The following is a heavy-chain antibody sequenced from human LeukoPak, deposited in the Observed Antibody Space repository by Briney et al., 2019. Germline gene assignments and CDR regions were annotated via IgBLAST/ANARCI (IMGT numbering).Heavy chain of an antibody. Sequence: ASVKVSCKTSGYIFTGYYMHWVRQAPGQGLEWMGIINPSGGSTSYAQKFQGRVTMTRDMSTSTLYMQLSSLRSEDTAVYYCAKEGGSSGSFDYWGQGTLVTVSS. D-gene: IGHD6-19*01. CDR2: INPSGGST. J-gene: IGHJ4*02. V-gene: IGHV1-46*01. CDR1: GYIFTGYY. CDR3: AKEGGSSGSFDY.